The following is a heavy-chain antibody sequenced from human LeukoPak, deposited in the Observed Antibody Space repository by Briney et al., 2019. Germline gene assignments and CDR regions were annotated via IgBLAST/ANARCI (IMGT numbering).Heavy chain of an antibody. V-gene: IGHV4-30-2*01. CDR1: GVSIRSGGYY. CDR3: ARDRGEEQWPSPLFDY. D-gene: IGHD6-19*01. J-gene: IGHJ4*02. CDR2: IYHSGST. Sequence: SETLSLTCTVSGVSIRSGGYYWSWIRQPPGKGLEWIGNIYHSGSTSYNPSLESRVTMSIDTSRSHFSLNLTSVTAADTAMYYCARDRGEEQWPSPLFDYWGQGIVVTVSS.